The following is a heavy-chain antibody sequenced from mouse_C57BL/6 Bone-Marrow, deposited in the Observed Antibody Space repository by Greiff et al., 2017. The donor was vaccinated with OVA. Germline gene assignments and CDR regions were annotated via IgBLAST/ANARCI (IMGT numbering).Heavy chain of an antibody. J-gene: IGHJ4*01. CDR3: ARLSYYYGSSPYYAMGY. CDR1: GFTFSDYG. V-gene: IGHV5-15*01. D-gene: IGHD1-1*01. Sequence: EVKLVESGGGLVQPGGSLKLSCAASGFTFSDYGMAWVRQAPRKGPEWVAFISNLAYSIYYADTVTGRFTISRENAKNTLYLEMSGMRSEDTAMYYCARLSYYYGSSPYYAMGYWGQGTSVTVSS. CDR2: ISNLAYSI.